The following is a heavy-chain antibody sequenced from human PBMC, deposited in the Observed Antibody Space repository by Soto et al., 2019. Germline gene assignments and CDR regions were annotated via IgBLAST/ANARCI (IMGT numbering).Heavy chain of an antibody. CDR1: GYTFTSYG. J-gene: IGHJ5*02. D-gene: IGHD6-13*01. CDR2: ISAYNGNT. Sequence: ASVKVSCKASGYTFTSYGISWVRQAPGQGLEWMGWISAYNGNTNYAQKLQGRVTMTTDTSTSTAHMELRSLRSDDTAVYYCARQRIAAAAPSDPWGQGTLVTVSS. CDR3: ARQRIAAAAPSDP. V-gene: IGHV1-18*04.